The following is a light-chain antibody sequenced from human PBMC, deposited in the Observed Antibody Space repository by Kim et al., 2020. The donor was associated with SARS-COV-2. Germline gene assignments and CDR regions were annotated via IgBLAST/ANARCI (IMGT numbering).Light chain of an antibody. CDR1: QGISNY. V-gene: IGKV1-27*01. CDR3: QKYNRAPRT. CDR2: AAS. Sequence: ASVGDRVTVPCRASQGISNYLAWYQPKPGKVPKLLIYAASTLQSGVPSRFGGSGSGTDFTLTISSLQPEDVATYYCQKYNRAPRTFGQGPRWIS. J-gene: IGKJ1*01.